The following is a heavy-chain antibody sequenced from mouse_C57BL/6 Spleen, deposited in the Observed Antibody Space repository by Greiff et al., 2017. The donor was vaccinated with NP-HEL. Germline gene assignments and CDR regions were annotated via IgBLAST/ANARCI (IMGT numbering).Heavy chain of an antibody. CDR3: ARSGFYGSSYVWYFDV. D-gene: IGHD1-1*01. CDR2: INPNNGGT. CDR1: GYTFTDYN. J-gene: IGHJ1*03. V-gene: IGHV1-22*01. Sequence: EVQLQQSGPELVKPGASVKMSCEASGYTFTDYNMHWVKQSHGKSLEWIGYINPNNGGTSYNQKFKGKATLTVNKSSSTAYMELRSLTSEDSAVYYCARSGFYGSSYVWYFDVWGTGTTVTVSS.